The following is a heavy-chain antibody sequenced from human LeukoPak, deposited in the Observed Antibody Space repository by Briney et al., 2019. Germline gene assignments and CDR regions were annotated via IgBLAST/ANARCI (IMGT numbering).Heavy chain of an antibody. CDR2: INPNSGGT. D-gene: IGHD3-3*01. CDR1: GYTFTGYY. V-gene: IGHV1-2*02. J-gene: IGHJ4*02. Sequence: GASVKVSCKASGYTFTGYYMHWVRQAPGQGLEWMGWINPNSGGTNYAQKFQGGVTMTRDTSISTAYMELSRLRSDDTAVYYCARDMGTSYDFWSGYYGYWGQGTLVTVSS. CDR3: ARDMGTSYDFWSGYYGY.